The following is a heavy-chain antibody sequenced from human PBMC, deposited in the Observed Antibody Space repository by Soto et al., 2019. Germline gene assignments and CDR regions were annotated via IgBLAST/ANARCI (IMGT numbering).Heavy chain of an antibody. Sequence: QVQLQQWGAGLLKPSETLSLTCAVYGGSFSGYQWTWIRQTPGEGLEWIGEIDDSGNINYNPSLKSGYIILVDTAKEQISLELSSVTAADTAVYYCARGLILCFGELSRRGGYEFNICVWGKGNMFTVAS. D-gene: IGHD3-10*01. CDR1: GGSFSGYQ. CDR2: IDDSGNI. V-gene: IGHV4-34*01. CDR3: ARGLILCFGELSRRGGYEFNICV. J-gene: IGHJ6*04.